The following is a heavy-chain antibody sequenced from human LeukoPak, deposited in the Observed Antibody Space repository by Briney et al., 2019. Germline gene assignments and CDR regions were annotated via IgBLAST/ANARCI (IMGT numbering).Heavy chain of an antibody. V-gene: IGHV3-30*18. CDR1: GFTFSSYG. CDR2: ISYDGSNK. D-gene: IGHD3-10*01. J-gene: IGHJ6*02. CDR3: AKGIYGSGSYSLVGYYYGMDV. Sequence: GGSLRLSCAASGFTFSSYGMHWVRQAPGKGLEWVAVISYDGSNKYYADSVKGRFTISRDNSKNTLYLQMNSLRAEDTAVYYCAKGIYGSGSYSLVGYYYGMDVWGQGTTVTVSS.